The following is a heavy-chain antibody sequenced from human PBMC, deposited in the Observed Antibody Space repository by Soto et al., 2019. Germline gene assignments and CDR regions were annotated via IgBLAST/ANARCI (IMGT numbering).Heavy chain of an antibody. V-gene: IGHV4-59*08. Sequence: QVQLQESGPGLVKPSETLSLTCTVSGGSISSYYWSWIRQPPGKGLEWIGYIYYSGSTNYNPSLKSRVTISVDTSKNQFSLKLSSVTAADTAVYYCARRGYCSGGSCSWCDYWVQGTLVTVSS. J-gene: IGHJ4*02. D-gene: IGHD2-15*01. CDR1: GGSISSYY. CDR2: IYYSGST. CDR3: ARRGYCSGGSCSWCDY.